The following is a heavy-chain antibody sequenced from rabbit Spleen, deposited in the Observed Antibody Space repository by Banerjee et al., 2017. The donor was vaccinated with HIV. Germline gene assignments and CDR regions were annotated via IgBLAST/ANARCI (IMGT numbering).Heavy chain of an antibody. CDR1: GFSFSSNW. Sequence: EQLEESGGGLVKPGGTLTLTCTGSGFSFSSNWICWVRQAPGKGLEWIACINAATAKPVYATWAKGRFTISRTSSTTVTLQMTSLTAADTATYFCARGAWSDDCMNLWGPGTLVTVS. CDR3: ARGAWSDDCMNL. J-gene: IGHJ4*01. V-gene: IGHV1S45*01. CDR2: INAATAKP. D-gene: IGHD2-1*01.